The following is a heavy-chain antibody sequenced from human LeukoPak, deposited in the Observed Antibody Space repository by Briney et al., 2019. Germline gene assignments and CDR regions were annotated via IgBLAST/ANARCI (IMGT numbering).Heavy chain of an antibody. CDR1: GGSFSGYY. Sequence: SETLSLTCAVYGGSFSGYYWSWIRQPPGKGLEWIGEINHSGSTNYNPSLKSRVTISVDTSKNQFSLKLSSVTAADTAVYYCARGLGGIAVAGIDYLGQGTLVTVSS. D-gene: IGHD6-19*01. CDR2: INHSGST. V-gene: IGHV4-34*01. J-gene: IGHJ4*02. CDR3: ARGLGGIAVAGIDY.